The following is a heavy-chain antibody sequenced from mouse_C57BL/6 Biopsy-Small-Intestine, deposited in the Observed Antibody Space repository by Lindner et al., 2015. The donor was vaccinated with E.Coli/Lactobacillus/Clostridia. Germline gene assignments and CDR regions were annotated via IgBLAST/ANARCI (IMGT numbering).Heavy chain of an antibody. CDR2: IYPGDGDT. V-gene: IGHV1-80*01. CDR1: GFAFSSYW. Sequence: VQLQESGAELVKPGASVKISCKTSGFAFSSYWMNWVKQRPGKGLEWIGQIYPGDGDTNYNGKFKGKATLTVDTSSSTAYMELHSLTSEDSAVYFCTRCSLLPGGYFDVWGTGTTVTVSS. D-gene: IGHD1-2*01. J-gene: IGHJ1*03. CDR3: TRCSLLPGGYFDV.